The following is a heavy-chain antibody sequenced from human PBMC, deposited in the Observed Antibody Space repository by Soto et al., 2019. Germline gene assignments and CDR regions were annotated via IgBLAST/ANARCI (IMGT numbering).Heavy chain of an antibody. J-gene: IGHJ3*02. D-gene: IGHD3-9*01. CDR1: GGSFGTYY. CDR3: ARYFDWPNAFDI. Sequence: QVQLQESGPGLVKPSETLSLTCTVSGGSFGTYYWSWIRQPPGKGLEWIGYMYYTGNTNYNPSLKSRVTISVDTSKNQYSLKLRSVTAADTAVYFCARYFDWPNAFDIWAQGTMVTVSS. V-gene: IGHV4-59*01. CDR2: MYYTGNT.